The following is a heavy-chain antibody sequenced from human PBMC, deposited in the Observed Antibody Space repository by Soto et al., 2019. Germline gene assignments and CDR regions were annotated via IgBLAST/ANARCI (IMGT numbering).Heavy chain of an antibody. CDR2: ISSSGSTI. CDR3: ARERGYYYDSSGPGGWFDP. Sequence: GGSLRLSCAAPGFTFSDYYMSWIRQAPGKGLEWVSYISSSGSTIYYADSVKGRFTISRDNAKNSLYLQMNSLRAEDTAVYYCARERGYYYDSSGPGGWFDPWGQGTLVTVSS. V-gene: IGHV3-11*01. J-gene: IGHJ5*02. D-gene: IGHD3-22*01. CDR1: GFTFSDYY.